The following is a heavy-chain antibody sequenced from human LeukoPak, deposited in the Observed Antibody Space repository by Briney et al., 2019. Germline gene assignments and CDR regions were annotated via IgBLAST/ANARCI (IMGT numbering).Heavy chain of an antibody. J-gene: IGHJ6*02. CDR2: INPNSGGT. CDR3: ARDQGGIQLWLRYGYYGMDV. V-gene: IGHV1-2*02. Sequence: GASVKVSCKASGYTYTGYYMHWVRQAPGQGLEWMEWINPNSGGTNYAQKFQGRVTMTRDTSIGTAYMELSRLRSDDTAVYYCARDQGGIQLWLRYGYYGMDVWGQGTTVTVSS. CDR1: GYTYTGYY. D-gene: IGHD5-18*01.